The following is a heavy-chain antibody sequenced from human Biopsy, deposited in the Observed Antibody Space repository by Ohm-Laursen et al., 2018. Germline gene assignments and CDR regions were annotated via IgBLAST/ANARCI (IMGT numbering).Heavy chain of an antibody. J-gene: IGHJ6*02. CDR3: ARNVRLQMTEHSGVISYSRYFAMDA. Sequence: SLRLSCAASGFTFSSHAMAWVRQAPGKGLEWVSGIRDSGDSAYYADSVKGRFFISRDNAENSVFLEMSNLRADDTALYYCARNVRLQMTEHSGVISYSRYFAMDAWGQGTTVTVSS. D-gene: IGHD2-15*01. CDR2: IRDSGDSA. CDR1: GFTFSSHA. V-gene: IGHV3-23*01.